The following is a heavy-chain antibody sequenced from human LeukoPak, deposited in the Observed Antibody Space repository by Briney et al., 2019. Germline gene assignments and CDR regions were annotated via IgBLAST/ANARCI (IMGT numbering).Heavy chain of an antibody. Sequence: ASVKVSCKASGYTFTSYGISWVRQAPGQGLEWMGWISAYNGNTSHAQKLQGRVTMTTDTSTSTAYMELRSLRSDDTAVYYCARLPRYCSSTSCHLDYWGQGTLVTVSS. CDR2: ISAYNGNT. CDR3: ARLPRYCSSTSCHLDY. V-gene: IGHV1-18*01. J-gene: IGHJ4*02. D-gene: IGHD2-2*01. CDR1: GYTFTSYG.